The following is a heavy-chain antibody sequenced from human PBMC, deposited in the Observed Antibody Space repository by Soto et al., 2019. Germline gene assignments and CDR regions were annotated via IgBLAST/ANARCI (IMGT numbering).Heavy chain of an antibody. V-gene: IGHV3-30*04. Sequence: LRLSCAASGFSFSHYAMHWVRQPPGKGLEWVALISYDGENQYFTDSVRGRFTISRDNSKTAVYLEMNNLRLDDTATYYCVSPHSESSNAFDLWGQGTLVAVSS. J-gene: IGHJ5*02. CDR3: VSPHSESSNAFDL. CDR1: GFSFSHYA. D-gene: IGHD3-10*01. CDR2: ISYDGENQ.